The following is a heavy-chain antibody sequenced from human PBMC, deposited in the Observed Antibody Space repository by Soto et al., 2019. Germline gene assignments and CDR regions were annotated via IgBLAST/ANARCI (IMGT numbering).Heavy chain of an antibody. Sequence: PSETLSLTCSVSGGSINSHYWSWIRQPPGKGLEWIGYIFYSGRSGSTNYNPSLKSRVTISVDTSKNQFSLKVSSVTAADTAVYYCAKTALGWLDPWGQGTLVTVSS. J-gene: IGHJ5*02. V-gene: IGHV4-59*11. CDR1: GGSINSHY. CDR2: IFYSGRSGST. CDR3: AKTALGWLDP. D-gene: IGHD2-21*02.